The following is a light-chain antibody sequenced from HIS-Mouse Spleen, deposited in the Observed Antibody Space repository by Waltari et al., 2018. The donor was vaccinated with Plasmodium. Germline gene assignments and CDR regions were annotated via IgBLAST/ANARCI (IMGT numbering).Light chain of an antibody. J-gene: IGLJ2*01. CDR3: SSYTSSSTLV. CDR2: DVS. CDR1: SSDVGGYHY. Sequence: QSALTQPASVSGSPGQSITISCTGTSSDVGGYHYVSWYQQHPGKAPKLMIYDVSNRPSGVSNRFSGSKSGNTASLPISGLQAEDEADYYCSSYTSSSTLVFGGGTKLTVL. V-gene: IGLV2-14*03.